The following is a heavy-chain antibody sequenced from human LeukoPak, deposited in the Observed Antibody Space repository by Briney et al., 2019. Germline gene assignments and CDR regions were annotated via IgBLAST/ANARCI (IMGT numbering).Heavy chain of an antibody. CDR3: ARGGPRYCSGGSCYGNWFDP. Sequence: PSETLSLTCAVYGGSFSGYYWSWIRQPPGKGLEWIGEINHSGSTNYNPSLKSRVTISVDTSKNQFSLKLSSVTAADTPVYYCARGGPRYCSGGSCYGNWFDPWGQGTLVTVSS. CDR1: GGSFSGYY. CDR2: INHSGST. V-gene: IGHV4-34*01. D-gene: IGHD2-15*01. J-gene: IGHJ5*02.